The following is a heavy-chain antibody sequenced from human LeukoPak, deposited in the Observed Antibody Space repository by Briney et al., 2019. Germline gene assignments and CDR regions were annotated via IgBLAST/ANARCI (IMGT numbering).Heavy chain of an antibody. V-gene: IGHV3-48*02. CDR2: ISSSSGTI. J-gene: IGHJ4*02. D-gene: IGHD3-10*01. CDR3: ARDWDGSGSYYFDY. CDR1: GFTFSSYS. Sequence: GGSLRLSCAASGFTFSSYSMNWVRQAPGKGLEWVAYISSSSGTIYYADSVKGRFTISRDNAKNSLYLQMNSLRDEDTAVYYCARDWDGSGSYYFDYWGQGTLVTVSS.